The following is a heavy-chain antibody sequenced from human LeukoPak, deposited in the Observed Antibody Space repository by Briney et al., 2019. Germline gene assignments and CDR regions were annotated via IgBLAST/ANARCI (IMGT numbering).Heavy chain of an antibody. J-gene: IGHJ4*02. Sequence: GGSLRLSCAASGFTVSSNYMSWVRQAPGKGLEWVSLIYSDGSTYYADSVKGRFTIPRDNSKNTLSLQMNSLRADDTAVYYCARGGVAAAASIDYWGQGTLVTVSS. CDR3: ARGGVAAAASIDY. CDR1: GFTVSSNY. CDR2: IYSDGST. D-gene: IGHD6-13*01. V-gene: IGHV3-53*01.